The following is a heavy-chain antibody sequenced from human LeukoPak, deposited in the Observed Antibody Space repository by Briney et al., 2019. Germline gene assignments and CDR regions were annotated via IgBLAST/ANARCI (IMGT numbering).Heavy chain of an antibody. V-gene: IGHV4-59*12. J-gene: IGHJ3*01. Sequence: SETLSLTCTVSGGSIDGYYWSWIRQPPGKGLEWIGYIYYTGNTNYNPSLKSRVTISVDTSKNQFSLKLSSVTAADTAVYYCARDAYYDFYWGQGTMVTVSS. CDR1: GGSIDGYY. D-gene: IGHD3-3*01. CDR3: ARDAYYDFY. CDR2: IYYTGNT.